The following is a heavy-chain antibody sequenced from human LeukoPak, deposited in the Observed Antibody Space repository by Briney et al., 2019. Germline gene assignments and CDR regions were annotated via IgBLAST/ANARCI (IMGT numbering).Heavy chain of an antibody. D-gene: IGHD5-24*01. CDR2: INSDGSTT. CDR3: AKDDRWLQYND. J-gene: IGHJ4*02. V-gene: IGHV3-74*01. Sequence: PGGSLRLSCAASGFTFSSYWMHWVRQAPGKGLVWVSRINSDGSTTSYADSVKGRFTISRDNAKNTLYLQINSLRAEDTAVYYCAKDDRWLQYNDWGQGTLVTVSS. CDR1: GFTFSSYW.